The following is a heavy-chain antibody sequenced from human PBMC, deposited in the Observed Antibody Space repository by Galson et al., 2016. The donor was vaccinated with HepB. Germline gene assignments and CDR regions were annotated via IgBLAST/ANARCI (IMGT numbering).Heavy chain of an antibody. J-gene: IGHJ4*02. CDR2: ISDSGTT. V-gene: IGHV4-4*02. D-gene: IGHD3/OR15-3a*01. CDR1: GGSIGSNTW. Sequence: SETLSLTCAVSGGSIGSNTWWSWVRQPPGKGLVWIGEISDSGTTDYNPSLKSRVTVSVDKSKNQFSLKLTSVTAADTAIYYCANNLGWGFTYWGQGTLVTVSS. CDR3: ANNLGWGFTY.